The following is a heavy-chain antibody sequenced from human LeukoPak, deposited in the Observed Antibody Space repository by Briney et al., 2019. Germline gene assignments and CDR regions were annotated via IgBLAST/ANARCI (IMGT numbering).Heavy chain of an antibody. CDR3: ARDGPYSGYYFDY. CDR1: GFTVSNNY. CDR2: IYSGGIT. D-gene: IGHD6-19*01. V-gene: IGHV3-53*01. J-gene: IGHJ4*02. Sequence: GGSLRLSCAASGFTVSNNYMTWVRQAPGKGLEWVSVIYSGGITYYVDSVKGRFTISRDSSKNTLYLQMNSLRAEDTAVYYCARDGPYSGYYFDYWGQGTLVTVSS.